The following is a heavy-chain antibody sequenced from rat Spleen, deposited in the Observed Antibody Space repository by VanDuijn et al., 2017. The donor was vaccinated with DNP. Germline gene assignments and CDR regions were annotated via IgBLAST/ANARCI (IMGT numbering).Heavy chain of an antibody. V-gene: IGHV5S14*01. CDR2: INTGGTST. CDR1: GFTFSDFG. CDR3: ARSLLDY. Sequence: EVQLVESGGGLVQPGRSLKLPCAASGFTFSDFGMAWVRQTPTKGLEWVASINTGGTSTYYRDSVKDRFTISRDNAKNTQFLQMDSLRSEDTATYYCARSLLDYWGQGVTVTVSS. J-gene: IGHJ2*01.